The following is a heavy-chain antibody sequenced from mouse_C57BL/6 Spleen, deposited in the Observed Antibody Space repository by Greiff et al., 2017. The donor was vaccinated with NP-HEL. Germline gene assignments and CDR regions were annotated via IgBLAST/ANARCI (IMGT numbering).Heavy chain of an antibody. CDR2: INPSTGGT. CDR1: GYSFTGYY. J-gene: IGHJ4*01. V-gene: IGHV1-42*01. Sequence: EVKLVESGPELVKPGASVKISCKASGYSFTGYYMNWVKQSPEKSLEWIGEINPSTGGTTYNQKFKAKATLTVDKSSSTAYMQLKSLTSEDSAVYYCAESGYYGSSPYAMDYWGQGTSVTVSS. D-gene: IGHD1-1*01. CDR3: AESGYYGSSPYAMDY.